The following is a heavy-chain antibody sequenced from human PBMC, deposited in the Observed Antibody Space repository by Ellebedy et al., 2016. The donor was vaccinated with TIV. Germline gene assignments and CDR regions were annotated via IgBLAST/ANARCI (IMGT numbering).Heavy chain of an antibody. CDR1: GGSINGSGYY. CDR2: IHYSGRT. CDR3: VRDSGGSGSYFGGFDY. D-gene: IGHD3-10*01. Sequence: MPGGSLRLSCTVSGGSINGSGYYWGWIRQPPGKGLEWIGSIHYSGRTYYNPSLQSRVTISVDTSKNQFSLKMSSVTAADTAVYYCVRDSGGSGSYFGGFDYWGQGALVTVSS. J-gene: IGHJ4*02. V-gene: IGHV4-39*07.